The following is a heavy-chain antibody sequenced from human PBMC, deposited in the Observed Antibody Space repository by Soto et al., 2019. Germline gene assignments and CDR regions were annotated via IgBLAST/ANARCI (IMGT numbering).Heavy chain of an antibody. D-gene: IGHD1-26*01. CDR1: GGSVSSGNYY. Sequence: SETLSLTCTVSGGSVSSGNYYWSWIRQPPGKGLKWIGYIFYSGSTNYNPSLKSRVTISVDTSKNQFSLKLSSVTAADTAVYYCARTPRGQWELPYYYYGMDVWGQGTTVTVSS. CDR2: IFYSGST. J-gene: IGHJ6*02. V-gene: IGHV4-61*01. CDR3: ARTPRGQWELPYYYYGMDV.